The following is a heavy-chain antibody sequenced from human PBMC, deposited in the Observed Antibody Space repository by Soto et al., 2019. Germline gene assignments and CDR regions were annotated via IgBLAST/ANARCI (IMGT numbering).Heavy chain of an antibody. J-gene: IGHJ6*02. V-gene: IGHV3-33*01. CDR2: IWYGGTT. D-gene: IGHD2-8*01. Sequence: ELLVESGGGVVRPGSSLRLSCVTSGIIFEAHAFHWVRQAPGKGLKWVALIWYGGTTYYEDSVQGRFTISRDNSKKTVFLQMNHLRPEDSGVYYCARVRNNNDKRLDVWGQGTTVNFSS. CDR1: GIIFEAHA. CDR3: ARVRNNNDKRLDV.